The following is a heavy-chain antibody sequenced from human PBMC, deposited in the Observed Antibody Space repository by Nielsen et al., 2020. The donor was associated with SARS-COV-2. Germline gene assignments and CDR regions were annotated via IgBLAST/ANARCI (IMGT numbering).Heavy chain of an antibody. D-gene: IGHD5-12*01. Sequence: GGSLRLSCAASGFTFDDYAMHWVRQAPGKGLEWVSGLSWNSGSIGYADYVKGRFTISRDNAKNSLYLQMNSLRAEDTALYYCAKLRGASGYDYSDYWGQGTLVTVSS. CDR1: GFTFDDYA. CDR3: AKLRGASGYDYSDY. J-gene: IGHJ4*02. CDR2: LSWNSGSI. V-gene: IGHV3-9*01.